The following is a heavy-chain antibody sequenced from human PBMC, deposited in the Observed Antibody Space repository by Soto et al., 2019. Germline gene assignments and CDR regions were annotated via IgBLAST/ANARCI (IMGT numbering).Heavy chain of an antibody. Sequence: LRLSCAASGFTFSSYSMNWVRQAPGKGLEWVSSISSSSSYIYYADSVKGRFTISRDNAKNSLYLQMNSLRAEDTAVYYCARDIVRGGYSYGYTYTYWGQGTLVTVSS. D-gene: IGHD5-18*01. J-gene: IGHJ4*02. CDR2: ISSSSSYI. V-gene: IGHV3-21*01. CDR3: ARDIVRGGYSYGYTYTY. CDR1: GFTFSSYS.